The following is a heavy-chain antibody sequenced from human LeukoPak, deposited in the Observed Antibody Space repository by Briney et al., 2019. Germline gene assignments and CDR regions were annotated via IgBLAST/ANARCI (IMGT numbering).Heavy chain of an antibody. J-gene: IGHJ4*02. CDR2: IHKTGSTT. V-gene: IGHV3-74*01. CDR3: AREAFGSGNYFSDY. CDR1: GFTFSSYW. Sequence: GGSLRLSCAASGFTFSSYWMHWVRQAPGKGLVWVSRIHKTGSTTTYADSVQGRFTISRDNAKNTLYMQMNSLRAEDTAVYYCAREAFGSGNYFSDYWGQGILVTVS. D-gene: IGHD3-10*01.